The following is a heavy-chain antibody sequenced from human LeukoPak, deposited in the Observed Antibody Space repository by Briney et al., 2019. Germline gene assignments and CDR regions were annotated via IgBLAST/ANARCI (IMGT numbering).Heavy chain of an antibody. J-gene: IGHJ6*02. V-gene: IGHV3-23*01. CDR2: ISDTGGGT. D-gene: IGHD3-10*01. CDR1: RFTFSSYG. CDR3: AKEMLRGYYYYGMDV. Sequence: GGSLRLSCAASRFTFSSYGMTWVRQAPGKGLEWVSTISDTGGGTFYADSVKGRFTISGDNSQNTLFLQMNRLRTDDTAIYYCAKEMLRGYYYYGMDVWGQGTTVTVSS.